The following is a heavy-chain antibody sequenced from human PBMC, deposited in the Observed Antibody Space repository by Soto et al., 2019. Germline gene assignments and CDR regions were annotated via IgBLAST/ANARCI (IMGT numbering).Heavy chain of an antibody. CDR2: IYYSGST. Sequence: SETLSLTCTVSGGSISSYYWSWIRQPPGKGLEWIGYIYYSGSTNYNPSLKSRVTISVDTSKNQFSLKLSSVTAADTAVYYCARLRLGIAVAGTGEYYYYGMDVWGQGTTVT. CDR3: ARLRLGIAVAGTGEYYYYGMDV. D-gene: IGHD6-19*01. CDR1: GGSISSYY. J-gene: IGHJ6*02. V-gene: IGHV4-59*01.